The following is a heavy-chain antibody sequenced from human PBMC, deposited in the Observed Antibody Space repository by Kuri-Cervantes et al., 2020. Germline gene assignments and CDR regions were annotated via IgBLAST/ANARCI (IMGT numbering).Heavy chain of an antibody. CDR1: GFMFSDYY. CDR2: ISNGGGSAL. J-gene: IGHJ4*02. D-gene: IGHD6-6*01. V-gene: IGHV3-11*01. Sequence: GESLKISCAASGFMFSDYYMGWIRQAPGKGLEWLAYISNGGGSALYYADPVKGRFTISRDNAKNSLYLQMNSLRAEDTAVYYCARNIAAPYWGQGTLVTVSS. CDR3: ARNIAAPY.